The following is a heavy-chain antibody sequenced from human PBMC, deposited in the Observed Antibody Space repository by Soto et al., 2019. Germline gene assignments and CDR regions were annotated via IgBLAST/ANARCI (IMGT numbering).Heavy chain of an antibody. CDR2: ISPNNGRT. CDR3: ARVEGSASSTGD. J-gene: IGHJ4*02. V-gene: IGHV1-2*02. D-gene: IGHD6-6*01. Sequence: QVQLVQSGPEVKIPGASEKVSCEASGYTFTAYYIHWVRQAPGQGLEWLGWISPNNGRTIYAQKFQGRVTLTRDTSISTVYMELRRLTFDDTAVYYCARVEGSASSTGDWGQGTLVTISS. CDR1: GYTFTAYY.